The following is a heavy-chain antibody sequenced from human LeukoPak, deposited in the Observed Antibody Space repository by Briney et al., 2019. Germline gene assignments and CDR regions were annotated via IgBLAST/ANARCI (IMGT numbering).Heavy chain of an antibody. D-gene: IGHD3-3*01. Sequence: PSKTLSLTCTVSGGTISSSSYYWGWIRQPPGKGLEWIGSIYYSGTTYYNPSLKSRVTISVDTSKSQFSLRLTSVTAADTAVYYCARHVRFLEWLSSYYFDYWGQGTLVTVSS. CDR3: ARHVRFLEWLSSYYFDY. CDR1: GGTISSSSYY. CDR2: IYYSGTT. V-gene: IGHV4-39*01. J-gene: IGHJ4*02.